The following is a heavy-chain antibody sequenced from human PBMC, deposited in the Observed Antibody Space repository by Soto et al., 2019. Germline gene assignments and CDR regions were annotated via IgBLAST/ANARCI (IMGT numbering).Heavy chain of an antibody. CDR2: IYHSGST. J-gene: IGHJ6*02. V-gene: IGHV4-4*02. CDR3: ARMGARTYYYYYGMDV. CDR1: GGSISSSAW. Sequence: SETLSLTCAASGGSISSSAWWSWVRQPPGKGLEWIGEIYHSGSTNYNPSLKSRVTISVDKSKNQFSLKLSSVTAADTAVYYCARMGARTYYYYYGMDVWGQGTTVT. D-gene: IGHD1-26*01.